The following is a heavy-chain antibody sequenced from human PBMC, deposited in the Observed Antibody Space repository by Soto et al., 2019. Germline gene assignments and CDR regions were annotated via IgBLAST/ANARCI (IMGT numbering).Heavy chain of an antibody. CDR1: GGSISSSSYY. D-gene: IGHD3-16*01. Sequence: QLQLQESGPGLVKPSETLSLTCTVSGGSISSSSYYWGWIRQPPGKGLEWIGSIYYSGSTYYNPSLKSRVTISVDTSKNQFSLKLSSVTAADTAVYYCARRPYYDYIGGGIFFDYWGQGTLVTVSS. CDR2: IYYSGST. CDR3: ARRPYYDYIGGGIFFDY. J-gene: IGHJ4*02. V-gene: IGHV4-39*01.